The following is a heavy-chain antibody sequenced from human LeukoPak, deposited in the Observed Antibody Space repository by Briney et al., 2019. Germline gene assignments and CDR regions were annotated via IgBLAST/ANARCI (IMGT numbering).Heavy chain of an antibody. V-gene: IGHV3-23*01. CDR1: GFTVSTSA. CDR3: AKDDAWLQYGN. CDR2: ISPNGVIT. Sequence: GGSLRLSCAAAGFTVSTSAMSWVRQAPGKGLEWVSGISPNGVITYYADSVKGRFTISRDNSKGTVYLQMNSLRPEDTAVYYCAKDDAWLQYGNWGRGTLVTVSS. J-gene: IGHJ4*02. D-gene: IGHD5-24*01.